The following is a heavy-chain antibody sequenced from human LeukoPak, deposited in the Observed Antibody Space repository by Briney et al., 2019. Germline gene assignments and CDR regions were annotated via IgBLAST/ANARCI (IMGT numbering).Heavy chain of an antibody. Sequence: PGGSLRLSCAASGFTFSSYWMSWVRQAPGKGLEWVANIKQDGSEKYYVDSVKGRFTISRDNAKNSLYLQMNSLRAEDTAVYYCARDRHKYYYDSSGYYKPHDAFDIWGQGTMVTVSS. V-gene: IGHV3-7*01. CDR3: ARDRHKYYYDSSGYYKPHDAFDI. D-gene: IGHD3-22*01. CDR1: GFTFSSYW. J-gene: IGHJ3*02. CDR2: IKQDGSEK.